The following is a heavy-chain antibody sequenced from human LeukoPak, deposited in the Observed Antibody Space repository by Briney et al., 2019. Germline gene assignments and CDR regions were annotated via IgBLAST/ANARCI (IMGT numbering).Heavy chain of an antibody. J-gene: IGHJ4*02. CDR1: DFTLSSYN. V-gene: IGHV3-21*01. CDR2: ISSSDSYI. CDR3: ARGRPFDY. Sequence: GGSLRLSCAGSDFTLSSYNMNWVRQAPGKGLEWVSSISSSDSYIYYADSVKGRFTISRDNAKNSLYLQMNSLRAEDTAVYYCARGRPFDYWGQGTLVTVSS.